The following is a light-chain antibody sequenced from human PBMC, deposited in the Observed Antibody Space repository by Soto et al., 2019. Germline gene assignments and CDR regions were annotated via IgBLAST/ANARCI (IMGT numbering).Light chain of an antibody. J-gene: IGKJ5*01. CDR3: QQVNDYPIT. V-gene: IGKV1-9*01. Sequence: DIPLTQSPSFLSASVGDRVTIACRASQDINSYLAWYQQKPGKAPKLLIYPASTLQSGVPSRFSGSGSGTEFTLTISSLQPEDFAAYHCQQVNDYPITFGQGTRLEI. CDR1: QDINSY. CDR2: PAS.